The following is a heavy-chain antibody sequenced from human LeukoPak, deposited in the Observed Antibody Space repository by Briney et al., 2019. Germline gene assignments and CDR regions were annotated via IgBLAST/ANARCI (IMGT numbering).Heavy chain of an antibody. D-gene: IGHD3-9*01. CDR3: AGDGYDILTGYYPPYGMDV. V-gene: IGHV4-4*07. CDR1: GGSISSYY. Sequence: KASETLSLTCTVSGGSISSYYWSWIRQPAGKGLEWIGRIYTSGSTNYNPSLKSRVTMSVDTSKNQFSLKLSSVTAADTAVYYCAGDGYDILTGYYPPYGMDVWGQGTTVTVSS. CDR2: IYTSGST. J-gene: IGHJ6*02.